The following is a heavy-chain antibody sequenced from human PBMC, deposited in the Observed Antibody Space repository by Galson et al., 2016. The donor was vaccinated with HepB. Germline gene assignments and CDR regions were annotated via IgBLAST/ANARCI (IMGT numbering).Heavy chain of an antibody. CDR3: AKDLLGGTFIPYFFDY. D-gene: IGHD1-26*01. V-gene: IGHV3-23*01. J-gene: IGHJ4*02. CDR2: ISGSGGNT. CDR1: GFTFNTHA. Sequence: SLRLSCAASGFTFNTHAMSWVRQAPGKGLEWVSRISGSGGNTDYADSVRGRFTTSRDNSKNTLYLQMNSLRAEDAAVYYCAKDLLGGTFIPYFFDYCGQGTLVTVSS.